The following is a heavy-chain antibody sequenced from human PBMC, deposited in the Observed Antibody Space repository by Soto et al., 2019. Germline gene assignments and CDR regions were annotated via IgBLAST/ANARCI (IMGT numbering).Heavy chain of an antibody. V-gene: IGHV1-69*13. J-gene: IGHJ4*02. D-gene: IGHD3-22*01. CDR3: AREDYYDRGEDY. CDR1: GGTFSSYA. Sequence: SVKVSCKASGGTFSSYAISWVRQAPGQGLEWMGGIIPIFGTANYAQKFQGRVTITADESTSTAYMELSSLRSEDTAVYYCAREDYYDRGEDYWGQGTLVTVSS. CDR2: IIPIFGTA.